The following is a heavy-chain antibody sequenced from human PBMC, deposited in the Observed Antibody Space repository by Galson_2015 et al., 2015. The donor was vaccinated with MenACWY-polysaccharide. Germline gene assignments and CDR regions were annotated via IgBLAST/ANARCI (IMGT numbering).Heavy chain of an antibody. CDR3: AREGSRIVFHAFDV. CDR1: GLRFSGSG. J-gene: IGHJ3*01. Sequence: SLRLSCAASGLRFSGSGMHWVRQAPGKGLEWMAVIQYDGSQKQYIDSVKGRFTISRDNSKNTLYLEMNSLRAEDTALYYCAREGSRIVFHAFDVWGQGTMVTVSS. CDR2: IQYDGSQK. D-gene: IGHD3-10*02. V-gene: IGHV3-33*01.